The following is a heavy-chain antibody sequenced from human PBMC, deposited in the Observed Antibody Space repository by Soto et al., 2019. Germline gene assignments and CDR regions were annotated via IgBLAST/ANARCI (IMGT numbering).Heavy chain of an antibody. J-gene: IGHJ4*02. CDR1: GGTFSSYA. V-gene: IGHV1-69*06. Sequence: QVQLVQSGAEMKKPGSSVKVSCKASGGTFSSYAISWVRQAPGQGLEWMGGIIPIFGTANYAQKFQGRVTITADKSTSTAYMELSCLRSADTAVHYCARGRGGYSYGDFGYWGQVTLVTVSS. CDR3: ARGRGGYSYGDFGY. D-gene: IGHD5-18*01. CDR2: IIPIFGTA.